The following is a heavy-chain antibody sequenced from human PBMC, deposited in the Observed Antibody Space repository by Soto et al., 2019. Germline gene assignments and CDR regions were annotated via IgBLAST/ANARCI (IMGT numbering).Heavy chain of an antibody. D-gene: IGHD5-12*01. CDR1: GFSLTTSG. Sequence: QVQLVESGGDVVQPGRSLRLSCAVSGFSLTTSGIHWVRQAPGKGLEWVAGILYDGSVERYADSVKGRFTISRDISANTGYLQMNSLRDDHTAVYYCAKDDGMARSGHWGQGTLFTVSS. CDR2: ILYDGSVE. V-gene: IGHV3-30*18. J-gene: IGHJ4*02. CDR3: AKDDGMARSGH.